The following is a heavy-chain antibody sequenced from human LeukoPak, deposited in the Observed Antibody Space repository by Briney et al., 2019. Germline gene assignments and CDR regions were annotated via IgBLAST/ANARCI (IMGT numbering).Heavy chain of an antibody. CDR1: GFTFSNYA. CDR3: ARVRGSYSVDY. CDR2: ISGSDGST. J-gene: IGHJ4*02. D-gene: IGHD1-26*01. Sequence: GGSLRLSCAASGFTFSNYAMSWVRQAPGKGLEWVSAISGSDGSTTYADSVKGRFTISRDNAKNSLYLQMNSLRAEDTAVYYCARVRGSYSVDYWGQGTLVTVSS. V-gene: IGHV3-23*01.